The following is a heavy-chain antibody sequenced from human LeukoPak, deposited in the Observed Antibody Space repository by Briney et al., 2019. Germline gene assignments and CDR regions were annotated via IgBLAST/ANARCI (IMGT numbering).Heavy chain of an antibody. V-gene: IGHV4-61*01. D-gene: IGHD3-22*01. J-gene: IGHJ4*02. Sequence: SETLSLTCTVSGGSVSSGSYYWSWIRQPPGKGLEWIGYIYYSGSTNYNPSLKSRVTISVDTSKNQFSLKLSSVTAADTAVYYCATYYYDSSGLCDWGQGTLVTVSS. CDR2: IYYSGST. CDR3: ATYYYDSSGLCD. CDR1: GGSVSSGSYY.